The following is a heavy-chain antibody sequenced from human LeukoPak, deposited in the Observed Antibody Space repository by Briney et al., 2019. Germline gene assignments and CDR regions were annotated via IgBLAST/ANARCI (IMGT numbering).Heavy chain of an antibody. CDR2: IYYNGNT. Sequence: SETLSLTCTVSGGSVSSDNYYWTWIRQPPGKGLEWIAYIYYNGNTNYNPALRSRATISIDTSKNQFSLKLSSATAADTAVYYCVRGFLPGSWPFDFWGQGTLVTVSS. V-gene: IGHV4-61*01. CDR1: GGSVSSDNYY. J-gene: IGHJ4*02. D-gene: IGHD6-13*01. CDR3: VRGFLPGSWPFDF.